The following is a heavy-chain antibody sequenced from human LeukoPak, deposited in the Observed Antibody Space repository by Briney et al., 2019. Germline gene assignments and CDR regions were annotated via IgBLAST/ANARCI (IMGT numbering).Heavy chain of an antibody. CDR2: IYHSGST. J-gene: IGHJ4*02. CDR3: ARINIAADGNPLDY. D-gene: IGHD6-13*01. V-gene: IGHV4-4*02. CDR1: SGSIISSNW. Sequence: SETLSLTCAVSSGSIISSNWWSWVRQPPGKGLEWMGEIYHSGSTNYNPSLKSRVTIPVDKSKNQFSLKLRSVTAADTAVYYCARINIAADGNPLDYWGRGTLVSVSS.